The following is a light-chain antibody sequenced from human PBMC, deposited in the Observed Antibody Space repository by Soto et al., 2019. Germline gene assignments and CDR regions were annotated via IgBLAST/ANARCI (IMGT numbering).Light chain of an antibody. CDR3: QKYSSVPV. J-gene: IGKJ3*01. V-gene: IGKV1-27*01. CDR1: QDIRNF. CDR2: AAS. Sequence: DLQMTQSPTSLSASVVDRVTITCRASQDIRNFVAWYQQKPGKAPKLLIYAASTLQSGVPSRFSGSGSGTDFTLTINSLQPEDVATYSCQKYSSVPVFGPGTKVEIK.